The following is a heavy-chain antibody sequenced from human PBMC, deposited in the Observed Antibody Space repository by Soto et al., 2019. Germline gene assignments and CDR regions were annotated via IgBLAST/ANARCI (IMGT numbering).Heavy chain of an antibody. CDR2: IVVGSGNT. D-gene: IGHD3-22*01. Sequence: GASVKVSCKASGFTFTSSAVQWVRQARGQRLEWIGWIVVGSGNTNYAQKFQERVTITRDMSTSTAYMELSSPRSEDTAVYYCAADPHYYDSSGYMSGVDPWGQGTLVTVSS. J-gene: IGHJ5*02. V-gene: IGHV1-58*01. CDR1: GFTFTSSA. CDR3: AADPHYYDSSGYMSGVDP.